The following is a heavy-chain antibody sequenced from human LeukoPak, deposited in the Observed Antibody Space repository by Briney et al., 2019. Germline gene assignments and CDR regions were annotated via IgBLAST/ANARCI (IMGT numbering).Heavy chain of an antibody. CDR1: GFTFSTYA. V-gene: IGHV3-23*01. J-gene: IGHJ4*02. D-gene: IGHD6-19*01. CDR3: AKDKSSSSSGWYLSDY. CDR2: ITGNGGNR. Sequence: GGSLRLSCAASGFTFSTYAMRWVRQAPGKGLEWVAGITGNGGNRYYADAVKGRFTISRDNSRSTVYLQMNSLRAEDTALYYCAKDKSSSSSGWYLSDYWGQGTLVTVSS.